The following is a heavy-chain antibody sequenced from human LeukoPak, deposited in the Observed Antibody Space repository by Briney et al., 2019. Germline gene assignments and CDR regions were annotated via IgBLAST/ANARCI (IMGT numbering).Heavy chain of an antibody. D-gene: IGHD2-2*01. CDR1: GFTFSSYT. CDR2: ISGSGGST. Sequence: GGSLRPSCAASGFTFSSYTMSWVRQAPGKGLEWVAAISGSGGSTYYADSVKGRFTISRDNSKNTLYLQMNSLRVEDTAVYYCAKDELPVSLVVPAAMVDYWGQGTLVTVSS. J-gene: IGHJ4*02. CDR3: AKDELPVSLVVPAAMVDY. V-gene: IGHV3-23*01.